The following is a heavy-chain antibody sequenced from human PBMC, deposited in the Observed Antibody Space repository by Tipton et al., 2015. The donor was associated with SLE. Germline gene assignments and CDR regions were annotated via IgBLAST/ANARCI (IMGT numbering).Heavy chain of an antibody. CDR1: GFMFSSYA. CDR3: APRQVDFDH. Sequence: GSLRLSCAASGFMFSSYAMRWVRQAPGKGLEWVSVISGGGDSTSYADSVKGRFTISRDNSKNTLYLQMDSLRGDDTAVYYCAPRQVDFDHWGQGTLVSVTS. CDR2: ISGGGDST. D-gene: IGHD2-15*01. J-gene: IGHJ4*02. V-gene: IGHV3-23*01.